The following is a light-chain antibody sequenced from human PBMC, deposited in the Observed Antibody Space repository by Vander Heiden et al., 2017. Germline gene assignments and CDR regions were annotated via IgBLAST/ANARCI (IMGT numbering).Light chain of an antibody. V-gene: IGKV3-15*01. CDR1: QSVSGN. J-gene: IGKJ1*01. CDR2: GAS. CDR3: QQYSNRPPWT. Sequence: EIVMTQSPATVSVSPGESATLSCRASQSVSGNLAWYQQKPGQAPRLLIYGASTRATGIPARFSGSGSGTEFTLTISSLQSEDFAVYYCQQYSNRPPWTFGQGTKVEIK.